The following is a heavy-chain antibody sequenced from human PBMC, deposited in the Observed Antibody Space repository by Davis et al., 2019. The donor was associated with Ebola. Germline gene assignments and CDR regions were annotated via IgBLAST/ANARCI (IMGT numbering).Heavy chain of an antibody. J-gene: IGHJ4*02. CDR3: AREGGLYGRSFDY. D-gene: IGHD2-2*02. Sequence: SVKVSCKASGGTFSSYAISWVRQAPGQGLEWMGGIIPIFGTANYAQKFQGRVTITADESTSTAYMELSSLRSEDTAVYYCAREGGLYGRSFDYWGQGTLVTVSS. CDR1: GGTFSSYA. CDR2: IIPIFGTA. V-gene: IGHV1-69*13.